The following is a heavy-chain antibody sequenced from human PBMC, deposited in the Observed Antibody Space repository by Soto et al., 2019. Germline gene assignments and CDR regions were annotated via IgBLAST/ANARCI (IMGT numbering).Heavy chain of an antibody. Sequence: GGSLRLSCAALGFTVSGKRYVAWVRQALGKGLEWISALYDVDGTFYADSVKGRFTTSSDSSKTTVYLQMNGLRPDDTAVYYCASWHEREHAYDVWGRGTTVTVSS. CDR1: GFTVSGKRY. CDR2: LYDVDGT. D-gene: IGHD1-1*01. CDR3: ASWHEREHAYDV. V-gene: IGHV3-53*01. J-gene: IGHJ3*01.